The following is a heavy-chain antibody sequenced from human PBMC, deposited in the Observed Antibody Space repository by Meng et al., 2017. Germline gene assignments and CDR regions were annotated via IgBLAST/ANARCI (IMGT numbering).Heavy chain of an antibody. CDR3: ARGVVYAISYFDY. Sequence: QEQLPQTGPELFKPSPTLPPTRAMSGDSVSSNSAAWNWIRQSPSRGLEWLGRTYYRSKWYNDYAVSVKSRITINPDTSTNQFSLQLNSVTPEDTAVYYCARGVVYAISYFDYWGQGTLVTVFS. D-gene: IGHD2-8*02. J-gene: IGHJ4*02. CDR2: TYYRSKWYN. V-gene: IGHV6-1*01. CDR1: GDSVSSNSAA.